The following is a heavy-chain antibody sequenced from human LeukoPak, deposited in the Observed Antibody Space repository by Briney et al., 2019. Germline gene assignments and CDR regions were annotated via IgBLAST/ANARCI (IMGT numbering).Heavy chain of an antibody. Sequence: PSETLSLTCTVSGGSISSGDYYWSWIRQPPGKGPEWIGYIYYSGSTYYNPSLKSRVTISVDTSKNQFSLKLSSVTAADTAVYYCARDGRYSSSWYYMDVWGKGTTVTVSS. CDR2: IYYSGST. D-gene: IGHD6-13*01. CDR1: GGSISSGDYY. CDR3: ARDGRYSSSWYYMDV. J-gene: IGHJ6*03. V-gene: IGHV4-30-4*08.